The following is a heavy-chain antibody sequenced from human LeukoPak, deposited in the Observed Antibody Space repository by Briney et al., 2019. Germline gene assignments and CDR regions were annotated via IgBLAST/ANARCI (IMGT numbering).Heavy chain of an antibody. CDR3: ARSLYDFWSGYYFHFDY. CDR2: MNPNSGNT. V-gene: IGHV1-8*01. J-gene: IGHJ4*02. Sequence: ASVKVSSKASGYTFTSYDINWVRQATGQGLEWMGWMNPNSGNTGYAQKFQGRVTMTRNTSISTAYMELSSLRSEDTAVYYCARSLYDFWSGYYFHFDYWGQGTLVTVSS. CDR1: GYTFTSYD. D-gene: IGHD3-3*01.